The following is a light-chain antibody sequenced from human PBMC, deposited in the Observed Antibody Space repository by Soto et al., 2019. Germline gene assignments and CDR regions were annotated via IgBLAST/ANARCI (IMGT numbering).Light chain of an antibody. Sequence: EIVLTQSPATLSFSPGERATLSCRASQSINKYLAWYQQKPGQAPRLLIYDASNWATGIPARFSGSGSGTDFTLTITSLEPEDFAVYYCEQRSNWRGTFGGGTKVEI. CDR3: EQRSNWRGT. CDR2: DAS. V-gene: IGKV3-11*01. J-gene: IGKJ4*01. CDR1: QSINKY.